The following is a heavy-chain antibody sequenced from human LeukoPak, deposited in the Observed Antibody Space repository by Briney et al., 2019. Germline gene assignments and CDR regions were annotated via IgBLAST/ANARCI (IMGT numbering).Heavy chain of an antibody. D-gene: IGHD3-10*01. Sequence: GGSLRLSCAASGFTFSNYWIHWVRQAPGKGLVWVSRINREGSSTNYADSVQGRFTISRDNAKNTLYLQMNSLRAEDTAVYYCARPRDFGGKDAFDIWGQGTMVTVSS. V-gene: IGHV3-74*01. CDR2: INREGSST. CDR3: ARPRDFGGKDAFDI. CDR1: GFTFSNYW. J-gene: IGHJ3*02.